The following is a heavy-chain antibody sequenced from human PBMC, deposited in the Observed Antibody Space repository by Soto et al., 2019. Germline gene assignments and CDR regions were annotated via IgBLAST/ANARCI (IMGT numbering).Heavy chain of an antibody. CDR3: AFKGTANPFY. V-gene: IGHV3-23*01. Sequence: GGSLRLSCATSGFTFTAYDLTWVRQAPGKGLDWVSGISPSGDTTYYADSVKGRFTISRDNSKTVLYLQMNSLRAEDTAVYYWAFKGTANPFYWGQGTLVTVSS. CDR1: GFTFTAYD. CDR2: ISPSGDTT. J-gene: IGHJ4*02. D-gene: IGHD2-21*02.